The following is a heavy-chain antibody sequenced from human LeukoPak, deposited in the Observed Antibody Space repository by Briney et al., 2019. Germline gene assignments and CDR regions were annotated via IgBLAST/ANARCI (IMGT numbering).Heavy chain of an antibody. CDR2: IIPIFGTA. V-gene: IGHV1-69*01. Sequence: SVKVSCKASGGTFSSYAISWVRQAPGQGLEWMGGIIPIFGTANYAQKFQGRVTITADESTSTAYMELSSLRSEDTAVYYCARERVDGTIAVAGFDYWGQGTLVTVSS. CDR1: GGTFSSYA. D-gene: IGHD6-19*01. J-gene: IGHJ4*02. CDR3: ARERVDGTIAVAGFDY.